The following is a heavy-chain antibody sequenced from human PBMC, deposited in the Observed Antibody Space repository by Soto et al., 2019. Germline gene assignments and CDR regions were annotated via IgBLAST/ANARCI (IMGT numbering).Heavy chain of an antibody. CDR1: GYTFTSYA. D-gene: IGHD3-22*01. CDR2: INAGNGNT. V-gene: IGHV1-3*01. Sequence: QVQLVQSGAEVKKPGASVKVSCKASGYTFTSYAMHWVRQAPGQRLEWMGWINAGNGNTKYSQKFQGRVTITRDTSASTAYMELSSLSSADTTVYYCARVGWLLLLLVFAYWGQGTLVTVSS. J-gene: IGHJ4*02. CDR3: ARVGWLLLLLVFAY.